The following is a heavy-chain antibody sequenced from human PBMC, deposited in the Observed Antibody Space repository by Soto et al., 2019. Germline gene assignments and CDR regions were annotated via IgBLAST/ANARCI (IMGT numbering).Heavy chain of an antibody. V-gene: IGHV1-69*08. CDR1: GGTFSSYT. D-gene: IGHD3-10*01. CDR3: AREAFSYGSGTYYNGYYYYYYMHV. Sequence: QVQLVQSGAEVKKPGSSVKVSRKASGGTFSSYTISWVRQAPGQGLEWMGRIIPILGIANSAQKFQGRVTIPADKSTSTAYMDLSTLRSEYTAVYYCAREAFSYGSGTYYNGYYYYYYMHVWGKGTTVTVSS. CDR2: IIPILGIA. J-gene: IGHJ6*03.